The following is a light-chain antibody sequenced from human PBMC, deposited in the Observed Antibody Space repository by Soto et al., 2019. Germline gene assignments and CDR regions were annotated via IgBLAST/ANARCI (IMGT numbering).Light chain of an antibody. J-gene: IGKJ5*01. Sequence: VMTQSAAAVSVSPGERATLSCSAIQTVSRNLAWYQQRPGQAPRLLIYDISNRAAGVPARFSGSGSETEFTLTIRSLQSEDFAVYFCQQYNNWPSFGQGTRLEIK. CDR3: QQYNNWPS. CDR2: DIS. V-gene: IGKV3-15*01. CDR1: QTVSRN.